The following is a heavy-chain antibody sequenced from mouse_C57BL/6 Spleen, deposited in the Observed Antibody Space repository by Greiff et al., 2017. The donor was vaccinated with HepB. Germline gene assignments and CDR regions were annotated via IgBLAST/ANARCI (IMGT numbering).Heavy chain of an antibody. Sequence: VQLQQPGAELVKPGASVKLSCKASGYTFTSYWMHWVKPRPGRGLEWLGRIDPNSGGTKYNEKFKSKATLTVDKPSSTAYKQLSSLTSEDSAVDYCAREGWLLRGGGYYARDYWGQGTSVTVSS. CDR3: AREGWLLRGGGYYARDY. CDR2: IDPNSGGT. D-gene: IGHD2-3*01. CDR1: GYTFTSYW. V-gene: IGHV1-72*01. J-gene: IGHJ4*01.